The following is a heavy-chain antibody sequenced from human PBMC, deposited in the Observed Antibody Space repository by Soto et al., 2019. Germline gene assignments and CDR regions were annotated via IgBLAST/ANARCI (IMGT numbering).Heavy chain of an antibody. CDR2: IYYSGST. Sequence: LSLTCTVSGGSISSGGYYWSWIRQHPGKGLEWIGYIYYSGSTYYNPSLKSRVTISVDTSKNQFSLKLSSVTAADTAVYYCARDSAHYYGSGSYYNGDYYYYGMDVWGQGTTVTVSS. CDR3: ARDSAHYYGSGSYYNGDYYYYGMDV. D-gene: IGHD3-10*01. J-gene: IGHJ6*02. V-gene: IGHV4-31*03. CDR1: GGSISSGGYY.